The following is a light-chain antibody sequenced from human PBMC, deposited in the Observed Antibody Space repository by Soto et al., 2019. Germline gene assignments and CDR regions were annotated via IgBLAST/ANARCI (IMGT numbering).Light chain of an antibody. V-gene: IGLV3-1*01. CDR2: QDT. CDR1: KLADKY. J-gene: IGLJ2*01. CDR3: QAWDTSAVI. Sequence: SYELTQPPSVSVSPGQTASITCFGDKLADKYASWYQVKPGQSPVLVIYQDTKRPSGIPERFSGSTSGTTATLTISGTQGMDEADYFCQAWDTSAVIFGGGTKLT.